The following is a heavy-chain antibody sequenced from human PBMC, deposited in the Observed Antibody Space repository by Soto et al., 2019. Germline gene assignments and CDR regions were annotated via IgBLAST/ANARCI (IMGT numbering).Heavy chain of an antibody. CDR1: GGSISSSSYY. J-gene: IGHJ4*02. CDR3: ARPYMMDDYSSFDY. D-gene: IGHD4-4*01. CDR2: IYYSGST. Sequence: SETLSLTCTVSGGSISSSSYYWGWIRQPPGKGLEWIGSIYYSGSTYYNPSLKSRVTISVDTSKNQFSLKLSSVTAADTAVYYCARPYMMDDYSSFDYWGQGTLVTVSS. V-gene: IGHV4-39*01.